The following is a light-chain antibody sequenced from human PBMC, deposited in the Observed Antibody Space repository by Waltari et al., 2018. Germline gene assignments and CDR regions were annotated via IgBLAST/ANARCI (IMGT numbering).Light chain of an antibody. CDR2: GNN. V-gene: IGLV1-47*01. J-gene: IGLJ2*01. Sequence: QSLLTQPPSASGTPGPRVTISCSGSSPNIGRYYVSWYQQLPGTAPKLLSDGNNQRPSGVPDRFSGSKSGTSGSLAISGLRSEDEADYYCAAWDDRLRGVVFGGGTKLTV. CDR3: AAWDDRLRGVV. CDR1: SPNIGRYY.